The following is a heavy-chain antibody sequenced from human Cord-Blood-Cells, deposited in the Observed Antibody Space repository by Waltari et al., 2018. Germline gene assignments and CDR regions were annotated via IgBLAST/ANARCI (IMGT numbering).Heavy chain of an antibody. CDR1: GFTFSSYS. CDR2: ISISSSYI. D-gene: IGHD1-26*01. Sequence: EVQLVESGGGLVKPGGSLRLSCAASGFTFSSYSMTWVRQAPGKGLDWVSSISISSSYIYYADSVKGRFTISRDNAKNSLYLQMNSLRAEDTAVYYCAREGGANGWFDPWGQGTLVTVSS. CDR3: AREGGANGWFDP. J-gene: IGHJ5*02. V-gene: IGHV3-21*01.